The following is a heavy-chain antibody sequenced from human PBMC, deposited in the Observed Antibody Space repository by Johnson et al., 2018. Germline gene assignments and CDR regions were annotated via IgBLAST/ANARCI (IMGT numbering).Heavy chain of an antibody. Sequence: EVQLVESGGGLVQPGGSLRLSCAASGFTFSNYWMSWVRQAPGKGLEWVANIKHDGSEKYYVDSVKGRFTISRDNAKNSLYLQMNSLRAEDTAVYYCAREWAASGAFDHWGQGTLVTVSS. J-gene: IGHJ4*02. CDR1: GFTFSNYW. CDR3: AREWAASGAFDH. D-gene: IGHD6-13*01. CDR2: IKHDGSEK. V-gene: IGHV3-7*01.